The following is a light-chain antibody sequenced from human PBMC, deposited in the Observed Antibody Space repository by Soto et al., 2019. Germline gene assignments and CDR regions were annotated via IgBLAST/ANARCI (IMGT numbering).Light chain of an antibody. CDR1: QGISNY. J-gene: IGKJ4*01. CDR3: QKYNSAPHT. Sequence: DIQMTQSPSSLSASVGDRVTITCRAIQGISNYLAWYQQKPGKVPKLLIYAASTLQSGVPSRFSGSGSGTDFTLTISSLQPEDVATYYCQKYNSAPHTFGGGTKVEIK. CDR2: AAS. V-gene: IGKV1-27*01.